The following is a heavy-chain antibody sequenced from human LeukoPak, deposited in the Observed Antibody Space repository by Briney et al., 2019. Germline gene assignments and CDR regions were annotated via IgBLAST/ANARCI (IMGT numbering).Heavy chain of an antibody. V-gene: IGHV4-39*07. Sequence: TSETLSLTCTVSGGSISSSSYYWGWIRQPPGKGLEWIGSIYYSGSTYYNPSLKSRVTISVDTSKNQFSLKLSSVTAADTAVYYCARDRLGSSGWYGLNWFDPWGQGTLVTVSS. CDR2: IYYSGST. CDR1: GGSISSSSYY. D-gene: IGHD6-19*01. CDR3: ARDRLGSSGWYGLNWFDP. J-gene: IGHJ5*02.